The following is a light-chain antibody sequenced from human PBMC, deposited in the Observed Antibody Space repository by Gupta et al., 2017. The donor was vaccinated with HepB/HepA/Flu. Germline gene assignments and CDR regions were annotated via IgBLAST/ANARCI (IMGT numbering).Light chain of an antibody. Sequence: EIVLTQSPGTLSLSPGERATLSCRASQSVSSSYLAWYQQKPGQAPRRLIYGASSRATGSPDFTLTISRLEPEDFAVYYCQQYGSSPWTFGQGTKVEIK. J-gene: IGKJ1*01. CDR2: GAS. CDR1: QSVSSSY. V-gene: IGKV3-20*01. CDR3: QQYGSSPWT.